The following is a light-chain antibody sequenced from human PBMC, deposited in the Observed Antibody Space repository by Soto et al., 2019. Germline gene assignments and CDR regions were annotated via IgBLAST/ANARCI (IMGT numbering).Light chain of an antibody. Sequence: DIQMTQSPSTLSASVADRVTITCRASQSISSWLAWYQQKPGKAPKLLIYDASSLESGVPSRFSGSGSGTEFTLTVSSLQPDDFATYYCQQYDNYSLTFGGGTKVEIK. CDR2: DAS. CDR1: QSISSW. V-gene: IGKV1-5*01. J-gene: IGKJ4*01. CDR3: QQYDNYSLT.